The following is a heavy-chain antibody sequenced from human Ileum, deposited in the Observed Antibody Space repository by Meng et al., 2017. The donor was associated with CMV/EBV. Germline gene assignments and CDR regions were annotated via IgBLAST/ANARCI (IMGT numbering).Heavy chain of an antibody. V-gene: IGHV1-8*01. J-gene: IGHJ6*02. Sequence: ASVKVSCKASGYTFTSYDINWVRQATGQGLEWMGWMNPNSGNTGYAQKFQGRVTMTRNTSISTAYMELSSLRSEDTAVYYCARLPGRYCSSTSCYYYYYYGMDVWGQGTTVTVSS. CDR1: GYTFTSYD. D-gene: IGHD2-2*01. CDR3: ARLPGRYCSSTSCYYYYYYGMDV. CDR2: MNPNSGNT.